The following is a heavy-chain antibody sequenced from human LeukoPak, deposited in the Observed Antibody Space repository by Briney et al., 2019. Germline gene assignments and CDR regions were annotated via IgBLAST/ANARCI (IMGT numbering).Heavy chain of an antibody. CDR1: GDSVSSRSYY. CDR3: ARVMVRGVELDY. Sequence: PSETLSLTCTVSGDSVSSRSYYWSWIRQPPGKGLEWIGYIYYTGSTNYNPSLTSRVTISVDTSKNQFSLRLSSMTAADTAVYFCARVMVRGVELDYWGQRTVVTVSS. D-gene: IGHD3-10*01. CDR2: IYYTGST. J-gene: IGHJ4*02. V-gene: IGHV4-61*01.